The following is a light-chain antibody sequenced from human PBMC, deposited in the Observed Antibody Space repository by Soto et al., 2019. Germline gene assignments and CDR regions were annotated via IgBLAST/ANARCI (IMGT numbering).Light chain of an antibody. CDR1: QSVSSSN. V-gene: IGKV3-15*01. CDR3: QQYNNWPPST. J-gene: IGKJ1*01. Sequence: EIVLKQSPGTLSLSPGERVTLSCRAIQSVSSSNLAWYQQKPGQAPRLLIYVASTRATGIPARFSGSGSGTEFTLTISSLQSEDFAVYYCQQYNNWPPSTFGQGTKVDIK. CDR2: VAS.